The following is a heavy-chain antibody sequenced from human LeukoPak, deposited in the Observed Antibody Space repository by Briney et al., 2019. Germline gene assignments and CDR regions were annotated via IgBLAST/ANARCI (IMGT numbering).Heavy chain of an antibody. CDR3: ARVATDCSSTSCYVYYYYGMDV. V-gene: IGHV1-69*13. CDR1: GYTFTSYG. D-gene: IGHD2-2*01. Sequence: GASVKVSCKASGYTFTSYGISWVRQAPGQGLEWMGGIIPIFGTANYAQKFQGRVTITADESTSTAYMELSSLRSEDTAVYYCARVATDCSSTSCYVYYYYGMDVWGQGTTVTVSS. J-gene: IGHJ6*02. CDR2: IIPIFGTA.